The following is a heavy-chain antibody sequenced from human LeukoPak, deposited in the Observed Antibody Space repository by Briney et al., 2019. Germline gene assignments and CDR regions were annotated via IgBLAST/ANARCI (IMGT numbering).Heavy chain of an antibody. CDR1: GGSISSSSYY. V-gene: IGHV4-39*01. CDR2: IYYSGST. J-gene: IGHJ3*02. D-gene: IGHD3-3*01. CDR3: ARQPEDEFLMPPNDRPYNAFDI. Sequence: SETLSLTCTVSGGSISSSSYYWGWIRQPPGKGLEWIGSIYYSGSTYYNPSLKSRVTISVDTSKNQFSLKLSSVTAADTAVYYRARQPEDEFLMPPNDRPYNAFDIWGQGAMVTVSS.